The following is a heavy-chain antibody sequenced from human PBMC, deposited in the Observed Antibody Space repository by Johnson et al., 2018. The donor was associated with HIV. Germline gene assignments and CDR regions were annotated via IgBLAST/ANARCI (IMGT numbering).Heavy chain of an antibody. J-gene: IGHJ3*02. Sequence: QVQLVESGGGVVQPGRSLRLSCAASGFTFSSYAMHWVRQAPGKGLEWVAVISYDGNNKYYTDSVKGRFTISRDNSKNTLYLQMNSLRPDDTAVYYCARVGYSGYDGGAFDIWGQGTMVTVSS. V-gene: IGHV3-30-3*01. D-gene: IGHD5-12*01. CDR1: GFTFSSYA. CDR2: ISYDGNNK. CDR3: ARVGYSGYDGGAFDI.